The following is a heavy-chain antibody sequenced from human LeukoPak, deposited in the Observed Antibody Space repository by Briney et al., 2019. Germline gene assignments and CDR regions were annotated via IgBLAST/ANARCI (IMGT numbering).Heavy chain of an antibody. J-gene: IGHJ4*02. CDR3: ARLPWFGESRFDY. Sequence: GGSLRLSCAVSGFTFSTYWMSWVRQTPGKGLQWVANIQQDGSEKYYVDSVKGRFTISRDNAKNSLYLQMNSLRAEDTAVYYCARLPWFGESRFDYCGQGTLVTVCS. CDR2: IQQDGSEK. V-gene: IGHV3-7*05. CDR1: GFTFSTYW. D-gene: IGHD3-10*01.